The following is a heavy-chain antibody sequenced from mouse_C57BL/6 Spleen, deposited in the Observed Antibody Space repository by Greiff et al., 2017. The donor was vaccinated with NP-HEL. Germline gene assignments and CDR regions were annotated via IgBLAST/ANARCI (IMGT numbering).Heavy chain of an antibody. D-gene: IGHD1-1*01. V-gene: IGHV1-19*01. J-gene: IGHJ2*01. CDR3: ARRSLLLRYYFDY. CDR2: INPYNGGT. Sequence: EVQLVESGPVLVKPGASVKMSCKASGYTFTDYYMNWVKQSHGKSLEWIGVINPYNGGTSYNQKFKGKATLTVDKSSSTAYMELNSLTSEDSAVYYCARRSLLLRYYFDYWGQGTTLTVSS. CDR1: GYTFTDYY.